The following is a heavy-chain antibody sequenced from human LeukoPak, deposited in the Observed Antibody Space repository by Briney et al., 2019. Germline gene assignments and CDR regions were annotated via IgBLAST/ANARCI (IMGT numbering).Heavy chain of an antibody. D-gene: IGHD6-19*01. CDR1: GFTFSSYA. Sequence: GGSLRLSCAASGFTFSSYAMSWVRQAPEKGLEWVSGISGSGGSTYYADSVKGRFTISRDNSKNTLYLQMNSLRAEDTAVYYCAKDSSDRYNWFDPWGQGTLVTVSS. CDR3: AKDSSDRYNWFDP. CDR2: ISGSGGST. J-gene: IGHJ5*02. V-gene: IGHV3-23*01.